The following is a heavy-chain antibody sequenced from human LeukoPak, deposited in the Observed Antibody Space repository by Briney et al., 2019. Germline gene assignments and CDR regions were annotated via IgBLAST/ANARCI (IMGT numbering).Heavy chain of an antibody. CDR2: MSGSGGRT. CDR3: AKHLFVTGPFDY. CDR1: GGSISSGGYY. V-gene: IGHV3-23*01. D-gene: IGHD2-21*02. Sequence: ETLSLTCTVSGGSISSGGYYWSWIRQHPGKGLEWVLAMSGSGGRTDYADSVKGRFTISRDNSKNTLYLQMNSLRAEDTAVYYCAKHLFVTGPFDYWGQGTLVTVSS. J-gene: IGHJ4*02.